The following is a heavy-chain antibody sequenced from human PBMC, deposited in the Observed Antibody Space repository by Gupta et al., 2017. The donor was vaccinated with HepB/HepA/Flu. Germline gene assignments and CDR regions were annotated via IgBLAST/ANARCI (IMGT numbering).Heavy chain of an antibody. Sequence: EVQLVESGGGLVQPGGSLRLSCAASGFSFSNHGMNCVRQAPGRGLEWVSYISRTSSTIYYADSVKGRFTISRDNANNSLYLQMNSLRDEDTAVYYCAKYGSGSYYFFDFWGQGTLVAVSS. CDR3: AKYGSGSYYFFDF. V-gene: IGHV3-48*02. J-gene: IGHJ4*02. CDR2: ISRTSSTI. CDR1: GFSFSNHG. D-gene: IGHD3-10*01.